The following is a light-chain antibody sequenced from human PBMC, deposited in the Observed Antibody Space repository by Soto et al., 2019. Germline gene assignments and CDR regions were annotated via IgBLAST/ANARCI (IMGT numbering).Light chain of an antibody. CDR1: QSVSSN. V-gene: IGKV3-15*01. CDR3: QQYNNWPPMA. CDR2: GAS. Sequence: EIVMTQSPATLSVSPGERATLSCRASQSVSSNLAWYQQKPGQAPRLLIYGASTRATGIPARFSSSWSGTEFTLTISSLQSEDFAVYYCQQYNNWPPMAFGQGTKVEIK. J-gene: IGKJ1*01.